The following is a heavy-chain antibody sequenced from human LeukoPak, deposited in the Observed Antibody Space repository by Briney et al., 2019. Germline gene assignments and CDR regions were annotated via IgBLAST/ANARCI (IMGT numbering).Heavy chain of an antibody. CDR3: ATDFYRGLQFDY. CDR2: FDPEDGET. J-gene: IGHJ4*02. Sequence: GASVKVSCKVSGYTPTELSMYWVRQAHGKGLEWMGRFDPEDGETIYTQKFQGRVTMTEDTSTDTAYMELTSLRSEDTAVYYCATDFYRGLQFDYWGQGTLVIVSS. V-gene: IGHV1-24*01. D-gene: IGHD2/OR15-2a*01. CDR1: GYTPTELS.